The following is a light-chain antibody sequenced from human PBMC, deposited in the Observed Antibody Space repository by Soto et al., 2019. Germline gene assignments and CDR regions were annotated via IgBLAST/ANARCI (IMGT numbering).Light chain of an antibody. V-gene: IGLV1-47*02. CDR2: SNN. Sequence: QSVLTQPPPASGTPRQRVTISCSGSSSHIGSNYVYWYQQLPGTAPKLLIYSNNQRPSGVPDRFSGSKSGTSASLAISGLRSEDEADYYCAAWDDSLSGRVFGTGTKVTVL. CDR3: AAWDDSLSGRV. J-gene: IGLJ1*01. CDR1: SSHIGSNY.